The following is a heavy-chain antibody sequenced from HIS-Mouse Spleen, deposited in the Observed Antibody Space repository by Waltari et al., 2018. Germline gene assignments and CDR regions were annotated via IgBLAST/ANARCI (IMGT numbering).Heavy chain of an antibody. CDR3: ARDDGNESPY. D-gene: IGHD1-1*01. V-gene: IGHV4-39*07. CDR2: FYYSGSP. Sequence: QLQLQESGPGLVKPSETLSLTCTVSGGSISSSSYYWGWIRQPPGKGLEWIGSFYYSGSPYYNPALKSRVTISVDTSKNQFSLKLSSVTAADTAVYYCARDDGNESPYWGQGTLVTVSS. J-gene: IGHJ4*02. CDR1: GGSISSSSYY.